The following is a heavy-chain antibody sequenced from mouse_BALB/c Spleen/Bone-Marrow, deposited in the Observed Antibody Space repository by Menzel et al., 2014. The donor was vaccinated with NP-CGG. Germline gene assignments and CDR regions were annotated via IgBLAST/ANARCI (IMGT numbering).Heavy chain of an antibody. CDR1: GFNIKDTY. CDR2: IDPANGNT. CDR3: ARDSPYAMDY. Sequence: EVQLQQSGAELVKPGASVKLSCTASGFNIKDTYMHWVRQRPEQGLEWIGRIDPANGNTKYDPKFQGKATITADTSSNTAYLQLSSLTSEDTAVYYCARDSPYAMDYWGQGTSVTVSS. V-gene: IGHV14-3*02. J-gene: IGHJ4*01.